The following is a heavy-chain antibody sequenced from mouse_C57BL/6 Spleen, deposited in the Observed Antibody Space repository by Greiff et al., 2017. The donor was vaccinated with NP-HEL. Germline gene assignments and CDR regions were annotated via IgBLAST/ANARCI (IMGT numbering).Heavy chain of an antibody. CDR3: TTPYLFAY. CDR1: GFNIKDDY. J-gene: IGHJ3*01. Sequence: EVQLQQPGAELVRPGASVKLSCTASGFNIKDDYMHWVKQRPEQGLEWIGWIDPENGDTEYASKFQGKATITADTSSNTAYLQLSSLTSEDTAVYYCTTPYLFAYWGQGTLVTVSA. D-gene: IGHD5-5*01. V-gene: IGHV14-4*01. CDR2: IDPENGDT.